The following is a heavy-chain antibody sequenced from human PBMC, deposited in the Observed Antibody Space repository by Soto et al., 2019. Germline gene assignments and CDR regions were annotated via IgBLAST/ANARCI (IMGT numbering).Heavy chain of an antibody. D-gene: IGHD6-13*01. CDR2: IYRSGST. J-gene: IGHJ4*02. CDR1: GDSISSTNW. V-gene: IGHV4-4*02. CDR3: ARRNSSLFDY. Sequence: QVQLQEPGPGLVKPSGTLSLTCAVSGDSISSTNWWNWVRQPPGKGLEWIGEIYRSGSTNYNPTLKSRVSTSVDKSKNQFSLRLTSVTAADTAVYFCARRNSSLFDYWGQGILVTVSS.